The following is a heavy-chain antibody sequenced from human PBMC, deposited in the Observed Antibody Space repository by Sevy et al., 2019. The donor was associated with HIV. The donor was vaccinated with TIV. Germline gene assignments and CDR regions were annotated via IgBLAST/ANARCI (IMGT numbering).Heavy chain of an antibody. J-gene: IGHJ5*02. D-gene: IGHD2-21*02. CDR2: IWPDDPIP. CDR1: GYIFTNYW. V-gene: IGHV5-51*01. Sequence: GGSLRLSCQASGYIFTNYWIGWVRQMPGKRLEWVGIIWPDDPIPIYKPSLRGQFTISADKSTSTAYIQWDSLKASDTAIYYCARRDGGDSFWFDPWGQGTLVTVSS. CDR3: ARRDGGDSFWFDP.